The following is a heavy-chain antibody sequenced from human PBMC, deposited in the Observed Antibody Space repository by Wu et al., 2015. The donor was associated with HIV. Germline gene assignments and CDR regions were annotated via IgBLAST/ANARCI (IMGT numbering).Heavy chain of an antibody. CDR2: IIPIFGTA. V-gene: IGHV1-69*13. J-gene: IGHJ1*01. CDR3: ARDGYDSSGYRH. Sequence: QVQLVQSGAEVKKPGASVKVSCKASGYTFTSYGISWVRQAPGQGLEWMGGIIPIFGTANYAQKFQGRVTITADESTSTAYMELSSLRSEDTAVYYCARDGYDSSGYRHWGQGTLVTVSS. CDR1: GYTFTSYG. D-gene: IGHD3-22*01.